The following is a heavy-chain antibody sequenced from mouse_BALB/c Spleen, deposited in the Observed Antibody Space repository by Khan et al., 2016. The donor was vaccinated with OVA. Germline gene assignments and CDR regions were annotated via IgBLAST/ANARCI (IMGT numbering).Heavy chain of an antibody. V-gene: IGHV1-20*02. CDR3: ARTYGSDFDN. CDR1: GYSFTGYF. CDR2: INPHSGDT. Sequence: VQLQQSGPELVKPGASVKISCKASGYSFTGYFMNWVMQRHGKSLEWIGRINPHSGDTFYNQKFKGKATLTVDESSSTAHMELRSLASEDAAVXYFARTYGSDFDNWGQGTTLTVSS. D-gene: IGHD1-1*01. J-gene: IGHJ2*01.